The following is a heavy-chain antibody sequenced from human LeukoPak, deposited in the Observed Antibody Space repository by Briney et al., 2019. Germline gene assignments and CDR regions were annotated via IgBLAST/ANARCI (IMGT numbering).Heavy chain of an antibody. D-gene: IGHD6-19*01. CDR2: ISADSTTT. V-gene: IGHV3-23*01. J-gene: IGHJ4*02. CDR3: ATLMYTTGRQGFDS. Sequence: AGSLTLSCAASGFSFRIFPMIWARQAPGKGLEWVSSISADSTTTNYADSAKGRFTVSRDNSKRTLYLQMNSLRVEDTALYYCATLMYTTGRQGFDSWGQGTRVTVSS. CDR1: GFSFRIFP.